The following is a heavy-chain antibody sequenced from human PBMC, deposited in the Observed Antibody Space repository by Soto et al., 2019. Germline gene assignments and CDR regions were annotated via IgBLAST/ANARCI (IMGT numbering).Heavy chain of an antibody. J-gene: IGHJ3*02. CDR2: INPSGGST. Sequence: ASVKVSCKASGYTFTSYYMHWVRQAPGQGLEWVGIINPSGGSTSYAQKFQGRVTMTRDTSTSTVYMELSSLRSEDTAVYYCARRYFDWLLGDAFDIWGQGTMVTVSS. CDR1: GYTFTSYY. CDR3: ARRYFDWLLGDAFDI. V-gene: IGHV1-46*03. D-gene: IGHD3-9*01.